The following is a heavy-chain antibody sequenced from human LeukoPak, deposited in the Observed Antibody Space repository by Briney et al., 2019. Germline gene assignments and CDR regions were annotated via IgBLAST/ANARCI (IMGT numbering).Heavy chain of an antibody. CDR3: ALAEVITYFWGFDY. CDR1: GGSISSSSYY. D-gene: IGHD3-16*01. CDR2: IYYSGST. Sequence: SETLSLTCTVSGGSISSSSYYWGWIRQPPGKGLEWIGSIYYSGSTYYNPSLKSRVTISVDTSKNQFSLKLSSVTAADTAVYYCALAEVITYFWGFDYWGQGTLVTVSS. J-gene: IGHJ4*02. V-gene: IGHV4-39*07.